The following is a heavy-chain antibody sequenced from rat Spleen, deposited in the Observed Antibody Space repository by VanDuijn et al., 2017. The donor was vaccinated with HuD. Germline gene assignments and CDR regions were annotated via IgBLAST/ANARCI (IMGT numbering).Heavy chain of an antibody. D-gene: IGHD3-3*01. J-gene: IGHJ4*01. V-gene: IGHV5-22*01. CDR1: GFTFSDYY. Sequence: EVQLVESGGGLVQPGRSLKLSCAASGFTFSDYYMAWVRQAPKKGLEWVASISYEGSGTYYGDSVKGRFTISRDNAKSTLYLQMNSLRSEDTATYFCARDKTVAPYVMDAWGQGASVTVSS. CDR2: ISYEGSGT. CDR3: ARDKTVAPYVMDA.